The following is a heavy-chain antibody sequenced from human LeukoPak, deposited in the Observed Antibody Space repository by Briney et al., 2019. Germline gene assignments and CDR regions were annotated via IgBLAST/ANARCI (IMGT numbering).Heavy chain of an antibody. Sequence: PSETLSLTCTVSGGSISSSSYYWGWIRQPPGKGLEWIGSIYYSGSTYYNPSLKSRVTISVDTSKNQFSLKLSSVTAADTAVYYCARDFSTGSIFGGSYYYYYMDVWGKGTTVTVSS. CDR3: ARDFSTGSIFGGSYYYYYMDV. J-gene: IGHJ6*03. D-gene: IGHD3-3*01. CDR1: GGSISSSSYY. CDR2: IYYSGST. V-gene: IGHV4-39*07.